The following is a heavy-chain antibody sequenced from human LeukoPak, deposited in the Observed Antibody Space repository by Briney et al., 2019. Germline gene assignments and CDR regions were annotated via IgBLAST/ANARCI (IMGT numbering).Heavy chain of an antibody. CDR1: VFTFSSYS. Sequence: VGSLRLSCAASVFTFSSYSINWVRQAPGEGLEWGSSISSSSSYIYYADSVKGRFTISRDNAKNSLYLQMNSLRAEDTAVYYCATVTTSSFDYWGQGTLVTVSS. CDR2: ISSSSSYI. D-gene: IGHD4-11*01. CDR3: ATVTTSSFDY. J-gene: IGHJ4*02. V-gene: IGHV3-21*01.